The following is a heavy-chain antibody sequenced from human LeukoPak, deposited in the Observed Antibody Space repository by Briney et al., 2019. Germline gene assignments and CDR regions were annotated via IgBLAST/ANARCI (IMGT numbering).Heavy chain of an antibody. J-gene: IGHJ5*02. CDR3: AREGYDFWSGYQNNWFDP. D-gene: IGHD3-3*01. V-gene: IGHV3-74*01. CDR2: INSDGSST. CDR1: GFTFSSYW. Sequence: GGSLRLSCAASGFTFSSYWMHWVRQAPGKGLVWVSRINSDGSSTSYADSVKGRFTISRDNAKNTLYLQMNSLRAEDTAVYYCAREGYDFWSGYQNNWFDPWGQGTLVTVSS.